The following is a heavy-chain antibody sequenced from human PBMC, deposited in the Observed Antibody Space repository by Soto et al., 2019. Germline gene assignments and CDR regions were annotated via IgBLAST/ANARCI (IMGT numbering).Heavy chain of an antibody. CDR3: AVTPNCGRDCSAASYWYFDI. V-gene: IGHV3-23*01. CDR1: GLTFGNYA. D-gene: IGHD2-21*02. J-gene: IGHJ2*01. CDR2: ISGDSGRI. Sequence: EVQLLESGGGLVQPGGSVRLSCAASGLTFGNYAMSWVRQAPGKGLEWVSAISGDSGRIYYADSVKGRFTISRDSSKNTLYLQMNTLRAADTAVYYCAVTPNCGRDCSAASYWYFDIWGRGTLVTVSS.